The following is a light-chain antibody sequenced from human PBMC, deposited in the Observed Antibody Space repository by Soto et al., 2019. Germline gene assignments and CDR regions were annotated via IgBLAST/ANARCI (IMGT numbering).Light chain of an antibody. CDR1: SSNIGAGYD. CDR2: GNN. V-gene: IGLV1-40*01. J-gene: IGLJ1*01. CDR3: QSYYSSLSGYV. Sequence: QSALTQPPSVSGAPGQRLTISCTGSSSNIGAGYDVHWYRQPPGTAPKLLIFGNNNRPSGVPDRFSGSKSGTSASLAITGLQAEDEADYYCQSYYSSLSGYVFGTGTKVTVL.